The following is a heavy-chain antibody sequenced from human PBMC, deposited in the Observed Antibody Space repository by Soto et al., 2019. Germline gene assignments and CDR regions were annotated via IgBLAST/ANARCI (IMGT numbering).Heavy chain of an antibody. J-gene: IGHJ4*02. V-gene: IGHV3-33*01. CDR2: IWYDGSNK. D-gene: IGHD2-2*01. CDR1: GFTSSSYG. CDR3: ASSSPALAY. Sequence: GGSLRLSCAASGFTSSSYGMHWVRQAPGKGLEWVAVIWYDGSNKYYADSVKGRFTISRDNSKNTLYLQMNSLRAEDTAVYYCASSSPALAYWGQGTLVTVSS.